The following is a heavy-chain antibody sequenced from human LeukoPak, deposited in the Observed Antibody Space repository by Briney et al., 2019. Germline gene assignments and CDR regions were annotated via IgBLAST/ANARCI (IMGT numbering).Heavy chain of an antibody. J-gene: IGHJ5*02. V-gene: IGHV4-59*01. CDR3: ARVSAGGGSEWVDN. Sequence: SETWSLTCTVSGDSITDYYWSWIRQPPGKGPEWIGYISYSGRATYNPSVKSRVTISLATSRTQFSLSLTSVTAADTAVYYCARVSAGGGSEWVDNWGQGTLVTVSS. CDR2: ISYSGRA. D-gene: IGHD1-26*01. CDR1: GDSITDYY.